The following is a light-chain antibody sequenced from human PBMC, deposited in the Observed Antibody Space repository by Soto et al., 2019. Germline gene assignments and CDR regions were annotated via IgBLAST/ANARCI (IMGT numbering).Light chain of an antibody. CDR2: EVT. Sequence: HSVLTQPASVSGSPGQSITISCSGTSEDVGGYNYVSWYQHHPGKAPKLMIYEVTNRPSGLSNRFSGSKSGSTASLTISGLQAEDEADYYCSSYTSSNTLVFGTGTKVTV. J-gene: IGLJ1*01. V-gene: IGLV2-14*01. CDR3: SSYTSSNTLV. CDR1: SEDVGGYNY.